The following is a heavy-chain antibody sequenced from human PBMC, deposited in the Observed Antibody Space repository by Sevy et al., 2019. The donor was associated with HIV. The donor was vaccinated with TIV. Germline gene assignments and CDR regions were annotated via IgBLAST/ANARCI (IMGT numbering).Heavy chain of an antibody. Sequence: SETLSLTCTVSGGSISSYYWSWIRQPPGKGLEWIGYIYYSGSTNYNPSLKRRVTISVDTSKNQFSLKLSSVTAADTAVYYCARDPPGDAFDIWGQGTMVTVSS. CDR2: IYYSGST. J-gene: IGHJ3*02. V-gene: IGHV4-59*01. CDR3: ARDPPGDAFDI. CDR1: GGSISSYY.